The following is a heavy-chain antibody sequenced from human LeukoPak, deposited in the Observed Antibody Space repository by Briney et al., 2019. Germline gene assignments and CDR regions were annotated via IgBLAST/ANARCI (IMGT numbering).Heavy chain of an antibody. CDR3: AGESDKVYDSSGYAP. Sequence: SETLSLTCTVSGCSISSCSYHWVWLRQPPGKGLEWFGSFYYSGNNYYNPFLKSRITISEDTSKNQFFLMLSHVTAAAAALYYCAGESDKVYDSSGYAPWGQGTMVTVSS. V-gene: IGHV4-39*07. CDR2: FYYSGNN. D-gene: IGHD3-22*01. J-gene: IGHJ3*01. CDR1: GCSISSCSYH.